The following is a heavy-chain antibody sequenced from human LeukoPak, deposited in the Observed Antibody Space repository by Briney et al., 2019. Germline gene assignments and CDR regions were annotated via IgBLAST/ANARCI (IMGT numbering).Heavy chain of an antibody. CDR2: IYYSGST. D-gene: IGHD4-11*01. CDR3: ARLDDYRTPYYPGP. Sequence: SETLSLTCTVSGGSISSSSYYWGWIRQPPGKGLEWIGSIYYSGSTYYNPSLKSRVTISVDTSKNQFSLKLSSVTAADTAVYYCARLDDYRTPYYPGPWGQGTLVTVSS. V-gene: IGHV4-39*01. J-gene: IGHJ4*02. CDR1: GGSISSSSYY.